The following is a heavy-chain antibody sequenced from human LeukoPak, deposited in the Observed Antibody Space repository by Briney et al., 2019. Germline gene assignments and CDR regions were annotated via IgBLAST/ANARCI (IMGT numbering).Heavy chain of an antibody. V-gene: IGHV1-2*02. CDR2: INPNSGGT. Sequence: ASVKVSCRASGYTFTGYYMHWVRQAPGQGLEWMGWINPNSGGTNYAQKFQGRVTMTRDTSISTAYMELSRLRSDDTAVYYCARRPRPRYGMDVWGQGTTVTVSS. J-gene: IGHJ6*02. CDR1: GYTFTGYY. CDR3: ARRPRPRYGMDV.